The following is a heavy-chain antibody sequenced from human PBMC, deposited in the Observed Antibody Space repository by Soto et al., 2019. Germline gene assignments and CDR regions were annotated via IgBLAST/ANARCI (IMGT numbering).Heavy chain of an antibody. Sequence: EVRLLESGGGLVQPGGSLRLSCATSGLTFSNYAMSWVRQAPGGGLEWVSSMSGSSSTTYYADSVRGRFTISRDRSKNTLYLQMSSLRAEDTALYYCAKNQERELPRVIDFWCQGTLVTVSS. CDR1: GLTFSNYA. D-gene: IGHD1-7*01. CDR3: AKNQERELPRVIDF. J-gene: IGHJ4*02. CDR2: MSGSSSTT. V-gene: IGHV3-23*01.